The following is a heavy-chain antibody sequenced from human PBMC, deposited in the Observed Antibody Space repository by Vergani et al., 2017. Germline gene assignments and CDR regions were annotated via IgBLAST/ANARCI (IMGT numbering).Heavy chain of an antibody. D-gene: IGHD3-3*01. CDR3: AREPPSYDFWSKDYMDV. CDR2: IYHSGST. J-gene: IGHJ6*03. V-gene: IGHV4-30-2*01. CDR1: GGSISSGGYS. Sequence: QLQLQESGSGLVKPSQTLSLTCAVPGGSISSGGYSWSWIRQPPGKGLEWIGYIYHSGSTYYNPSLKSRVTISVDRSKNQFSLKLSSVTAADTAVYYCAREPPSYDFWSKDYMDVWGKGTTVTVSS.